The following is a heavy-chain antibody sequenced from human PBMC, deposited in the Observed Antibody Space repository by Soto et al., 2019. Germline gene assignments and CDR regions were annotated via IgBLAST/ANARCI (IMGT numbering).Heavy chain of an antibody. J-gene: IGHJ4*02. V-gene: IGHV3-48*01. Sequence: PGGSLRLSCVASGFTFNSYSMNWVRQAPGKGLEWISYINSGSTSVFYADSVKGRFTISRDNAKNSLYLQMNSLRAEDTAVYYCASSASPHAYWGQGTLVTVSS. CDR1: GFTFNSYS. CDR2: INSGSTSV. CDR3: ASSASPHAY. D-gene: IGHD1-26*01.